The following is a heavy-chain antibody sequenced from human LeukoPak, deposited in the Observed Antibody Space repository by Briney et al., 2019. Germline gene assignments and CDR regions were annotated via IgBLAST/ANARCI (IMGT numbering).Heavy chain of an antibody. V-gene: IGHV3-21*01. D-gene: IGHD6-13*01. CDR3: ARPLSSSFPDAFDI. CDR2: ISSSSSYI. CDR1: GFTFSSYS. Sequence: GGSLRLSCAASGFTFSSYSMNWVRQAPGKGLEWVSSISSSSSYIYYADSVKGRFTISRDNAKNSLYLQMNSLRAEDTAVYYCARPLSSSFPDAFDIWGQGTMVTVSS. J-gene: IGHJ3*02.